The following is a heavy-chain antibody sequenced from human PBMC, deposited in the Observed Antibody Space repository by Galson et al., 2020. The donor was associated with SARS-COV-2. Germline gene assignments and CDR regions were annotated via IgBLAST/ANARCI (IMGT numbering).Heavy chain of an antibody. J-gene: IGHJ4*02. CDR1: GLTFSSHA. D-gene: IGHD3-16*01. V-gene: IGHV3-23*01. CDR3: FGYYDASTYPY. Sequence: GESLKISCAVSGLTFSSHAMSWVRQAPGKGLEWISAISGSGDNTYYADSVKGRFTISRDNSKNTVFLQLSSLRVEDTATFYCFGYYDASTYPYWGQGTLVTVSP. CDR2: ISGSGDNT.